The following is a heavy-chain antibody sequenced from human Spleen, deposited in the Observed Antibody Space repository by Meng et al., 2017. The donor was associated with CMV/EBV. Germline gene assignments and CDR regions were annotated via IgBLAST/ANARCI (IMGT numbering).Heavy chain of an antibody. CDR1: GFTVSSNY. Sequence: GESLKISCAASGFTVSSNYMSWVRQAPGKGLVWVSRINSDGSSTSYADSVKGRFTISRDNAKNTLYLQMNSLRAEDTAVYYCASMSDYYYGMDVWGQGTTVTVSS. J-gene: IGHJ6*02. CDR3: ASMSDYYYGMDV. CDR2: INSDGSST. D-gene: IGHD3-10*02. V-gene: IGHV3-74*01.